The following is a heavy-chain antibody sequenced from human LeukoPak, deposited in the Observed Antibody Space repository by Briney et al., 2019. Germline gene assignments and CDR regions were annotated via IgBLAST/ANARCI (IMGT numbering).Heavy chain of an antibody. CDR3: ARGGASREFDP. V-gene: IGHV3-30*04. Sequence: GGSLRLSCAASGFTFISYAMHWVRQAPGKGLEWVAVISYDGSNKYYADSVKGRFTISRDNSKNTLYLQMNSLRAEDTAVYYCARGGASREFDPWGQGTLVTVSS. CDR2: ISYDGSNK. J-gene: IGHJ5*02. CDR1: GFTFISYA. D-gene: IGHD6-13*01.